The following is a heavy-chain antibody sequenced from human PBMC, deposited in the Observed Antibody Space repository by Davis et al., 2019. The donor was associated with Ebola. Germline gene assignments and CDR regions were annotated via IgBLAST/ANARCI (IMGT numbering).Heavy chain of an antibody. Sequence: SETLSLTCTVSGGSISSGGYYWSWIRQHPGKGLEWIGYIYYSGSTNYNPSLKSRVTISVDTSKNQFSLKLSSVTAADTAVYYCARGGGYGWYFDLWGRGTLVTVSS. CDR1: GGSISSGGYY. CDR2: IYYSGST. D-gene: IGHD5-12*01. V-gene: IGHV4-61*08. J-gene: IGHJ2*01. CDR3: ARGGGYGWYFDL.